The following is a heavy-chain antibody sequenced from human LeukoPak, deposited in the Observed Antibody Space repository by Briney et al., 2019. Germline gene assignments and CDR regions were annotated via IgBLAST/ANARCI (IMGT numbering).Heavy chain of an antibody. J-gene: IGHJ4*02. CDR1: GFTFSNYA. V-gene: IGHV3-23*01. CDR2: ISGSVGST. CDR3: AKDRDFTMTASFFTC. Sequence: GGSLRLSCAAPGFTFSNYAMRWVRQAPGKGLEWVSRISGSVGSTYYAVSVKCRLTISRDNSRNTLYLQMNSLRAEDTAVYYSAKDRDFTMTASFFTCWGEGSLVTASS. D-gene: IGHD3-22*01.